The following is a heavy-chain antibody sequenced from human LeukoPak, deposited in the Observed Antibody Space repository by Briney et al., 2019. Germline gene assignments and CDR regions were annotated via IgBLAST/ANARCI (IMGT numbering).Heavy chain of an antibody. D-gene: IGHD3-16*01. CDR1: GGSISSSSYY. V-gene: IGHV4-39*01. CDR2: IYYSGST. J-gene: IGHJ3*02. CDR3: ARLPLGDDAFDI. Sequence: SETLSLTCTVSGGSISSSSYYWGWIRQPPGKGLEWIGSIYYSGSTYYNLSLKSRVTISVDTSKNQFSLKLSSVTAADTAVYYCARLPLGDDAFDIWGQGTMVTVSS.